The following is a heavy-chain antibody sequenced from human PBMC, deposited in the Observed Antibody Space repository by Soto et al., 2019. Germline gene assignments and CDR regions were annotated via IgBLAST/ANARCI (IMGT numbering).Heavy chain of an antibody. CDR2: IYYSGST. CDR1: GGSISSYY. V-gene: IGHV4-59*08. D-gene: IGHD2-2*02. Sequence: SETLSLTCTVSGGSISSYYWSWIRQPPGKGLEWIGYIYYSGSTNYNPSLKSRVTISVDTSKNQFSLKLSSVTAADTAVYYCARHPTDIVVVPDAITWLDPWGHGTLVTV. J-gene: IGHJ5*02. CDR3: ARHPTDIVVVPDAITWLDP.